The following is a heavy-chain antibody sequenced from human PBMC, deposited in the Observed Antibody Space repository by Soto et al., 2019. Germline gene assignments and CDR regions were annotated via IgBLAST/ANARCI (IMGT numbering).Heavy chain of an antibody. Sequence: APVKVSCKASGYTFTSYYMHWVRQAPGQGLEWMGIINPSGGSTRYAQKFQGRVTMTRDTSTSTVYMELSSLRSEDTALYYCARGVIYDSSGYYFDYWGQGTLVTVSS. CDR3: ARGVIYDSSGYYFDY. CDR1: GYTFTSYY. CDR2: INPSGGST. V-gene: IGHV1-46*01. J-gene: IGHJ4*02. D-gene: IGHD3-22*01.